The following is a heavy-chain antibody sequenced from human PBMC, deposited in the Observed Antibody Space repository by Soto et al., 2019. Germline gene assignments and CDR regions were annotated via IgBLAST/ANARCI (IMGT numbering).Heavy chain of an antibody. Sequence: EVQLLESGGGLVQPGGSLRLSCAASGFTFSSYALGWVRQAPGRGLECVSAISGSGVSTFYADSVKGRFTISRDTSKNTLYLQMNTLTAEDTAVYYCAKDHRIWGRLVEYMDGWGQGTTVTVSS. J-gene: IGHJ6*02. D-gene: IGHD3-10*01. V-gene: IGHV3-23*01. CDR1: GFTFSSYA. CDR2: ISGSGVST. CDR3: AKDHRIWGRLVEYMDG.